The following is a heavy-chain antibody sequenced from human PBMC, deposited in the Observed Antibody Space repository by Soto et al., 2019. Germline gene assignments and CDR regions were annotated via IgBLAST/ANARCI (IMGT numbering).Heavy chain of an antibody. D-gene: IGHD5-18*01. J-gene: IGHJ6*02. CDR2: LSWNSGDI. CDR1: GCTFDDYA. Sequence: GGSLRLSCAAPGCTFDDYAMHWVLLAPGKDMEWVSGLSWNSGDIYYADSVKGRFTISRDNAKNSLYLQMNSLRPDDTAMYYCAKDAIHVLLGYTYGAGGMDVWGQGTTVTVSS. V-gene: IGHV3-9*01. CDR3: AKDAIHVLLGYTYGAGGMDV.